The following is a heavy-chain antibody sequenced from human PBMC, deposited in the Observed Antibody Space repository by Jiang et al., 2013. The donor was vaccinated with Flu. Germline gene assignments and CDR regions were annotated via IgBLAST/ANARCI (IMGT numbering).Heavy chain of an antibody. CDR2: ISAYNGNT. J-gene: IGHJ4*02. CDR3: ARDPYLVGASHFDY. V-gene: IGHV1-18*01. Sequence: KASGYTFTSYGISWVRQAPGQGLEWMGWISAYNGNTNYAQKLQGRVTMTTDTSTSTAYMELRSLRSDDTAVYYCARDPYLVGASHFDYWGQGTLVTVSS. CDR1: GYTFTSYG. D-gene: IGHD1-26*01.